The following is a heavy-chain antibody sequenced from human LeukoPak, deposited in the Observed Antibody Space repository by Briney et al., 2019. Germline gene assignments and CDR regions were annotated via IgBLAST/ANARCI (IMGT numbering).Heavy chain of an antibody. CDR3: ARGPSSSDWFDP. D-gene: IGHD6-6*01. CDR1: GYSISSGYY. V-gene: IGHV4-38-2*01. J-gene: IGHJ5*02. CDR2: IYHSGST. Sequence: PSETLSLTCAVSGYSISSGYYWGWIRQPPGKGLEWIGSIYHSGSTYYNPSLKSRVTISVDTSKNQFSLKLSFVTAADTAVYYCARGPSSSDWFDPWGQGTLVTVSS.